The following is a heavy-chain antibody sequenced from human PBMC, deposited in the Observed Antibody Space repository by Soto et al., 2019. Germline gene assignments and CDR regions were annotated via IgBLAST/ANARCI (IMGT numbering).Heavy chain of an antibody. Sequence: SETLSLTXTVSGDSIISSDFYWGWVRQPPGKGLEWIGSIFYLGSSYYNPSLKSRVTMSVDTSKNQFSLRLRSVTAADTALYFCARHSLALRKNNWFDPWGQGIMVTVSS. J-gene: IGHJ5*02. D-gene: IGHD3-3*02. CDR1: GDSIISSDFY. CDR3: ARHSLALRKNNWFDP. V-gene: IGHV4-39*01. CDR2: IFYLGSS.